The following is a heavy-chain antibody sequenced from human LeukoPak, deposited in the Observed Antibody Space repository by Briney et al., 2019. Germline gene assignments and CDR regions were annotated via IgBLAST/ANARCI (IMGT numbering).Heavy chain of an antibody. V-gene: IGHV3-74*01. CDR3: ARDHSPGWFGP. D-gene: IGHD4-11*01. Sequence: GGSLRLSCAASGFNFFSHWMHWVRQVPGKGLEWVSRIKTDGSSTDYADSVKGRFTISRDNVKNTLYLQMNSLRVDDTAIYYCARDHSPGWFGPWGQGTLVTVSS. CDR1: GFNFFSHW. J-gene: IGHJ5*02. CDR2: IKTDGSST.